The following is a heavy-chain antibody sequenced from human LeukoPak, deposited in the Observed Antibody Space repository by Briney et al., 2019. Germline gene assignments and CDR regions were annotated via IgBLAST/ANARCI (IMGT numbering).Heavy chain of an antibody. D-gene: IGHD3-3*02. Sequence: GGSLRLSCAASGFTVSSNYMSWVRQAPGKGLEWVANIKQDGSEKYYVDSVKGRFTISRDNAKNSLYLQMNSLRAEDTAVYYCASLSSHFWSGYSLDYWGQGTLVTVSS. CDR1: GFTVSSNY. V-gene: IGHV3-7*01. J-gene: IGHJ4*02. CDR3: ASLSSHFWSGYSLDY. CDR2: IKQDGSEK.